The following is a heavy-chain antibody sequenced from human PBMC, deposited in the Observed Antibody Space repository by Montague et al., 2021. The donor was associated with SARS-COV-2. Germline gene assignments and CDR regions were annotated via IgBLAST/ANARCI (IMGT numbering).Heavy chain of an antibody. D-gene: IGHD1-26*01. CDR2: IYYSGNT. J-gene: IGHJ4*02. V-gene: IGHV4-59*08. Sequence: SETLSLTCTISGGSINSYYWSWIRQPPGKGLEWIGYIYYSGNTDYNPSLKRRVTISVDTSKNQFSLKLGSVTAADTAVYYCARQGVRGSYSFDYWGQGTLVTVSS. CDR3: ARQGVRGSYSFDY. CDR1: GGSINSYY.